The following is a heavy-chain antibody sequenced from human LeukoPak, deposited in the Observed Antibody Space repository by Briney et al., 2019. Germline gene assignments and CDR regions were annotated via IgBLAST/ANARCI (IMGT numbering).Heavy chain of an antibody. J-gene: IGHJ4*02. V-gene: IGHV3-53*05. CDR1: GFTVSRNY. CDR2: IYSGGST. CDR3: ARPPSGYSSGWYGYYFDY. Sequence: GGSLRLSCAVSGFTVSRNYMSWVRQAPGKGLEWVSVIYSGGSTDYADSVKGRFTISRDNSKNTLYLQMNSLRAEDTAVYNCARPPSGYSSGWYGYYFDYWGQGTLVTVSS. D-gene: IGHD6-19*01.